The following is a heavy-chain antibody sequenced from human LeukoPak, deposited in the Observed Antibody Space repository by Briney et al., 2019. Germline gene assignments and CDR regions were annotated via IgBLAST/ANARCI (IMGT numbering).Heavy chain of an antibody. V-gene: IGHV3-74*01. CDR3: ARRINYYDSSGYYYVRYFDS. D-gene: IGHD3-22*01. J-gene: IGHJ4*02. CDR1: GFTFSSYW. Sequence: GGSLRLSCAASGFTFSSYWMYWVRQAPGKGPVWVARINTDGSSLNYADSVKGRFTISRDNAKNTLYLQMNSLGAEDTAVYYCARRINYYDSSGYYYVRYFDSWGQGTLVAVSS. CDR2: INTDGSSL.